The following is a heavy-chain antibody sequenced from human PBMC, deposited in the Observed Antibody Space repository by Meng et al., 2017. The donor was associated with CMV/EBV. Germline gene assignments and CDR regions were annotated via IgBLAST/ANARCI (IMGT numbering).Heavy chain of an antibody. CDR3: ARDNAASYYDFWSGYYTSLDY. J-gene: IGHJ4*02. CDR2: INSDGSST. D-gene: IGHD3-3*01. CDR1: SYW. Sequence: SYWMHWVSQAPGKGLVWVARINSDGSSTSYADSVKGRFTISRDNAKNTLYLQMNSLRAEDTAVYYCARDNAASYYDFWSGYYTSLDYWGQGTLVTVSS. V-gene: IGHV3-74*01.